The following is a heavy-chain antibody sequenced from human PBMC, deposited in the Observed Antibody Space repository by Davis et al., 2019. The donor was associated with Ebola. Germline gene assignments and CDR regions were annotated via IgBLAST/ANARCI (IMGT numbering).Heavy chain of an antibody. V-gene: IGHV3-23*01. CDR3: AKEGMKRGMDV. CDR1: GFTFSTYA. D-gene: IGHD6-13*01. CDR2: ISSGGGAP. J-gene: IGHJ6*02. Sequence: GESLKISCAASGFTFSTYAMGWVRQAPGKGLEWVSDISSGGGAPYYADSVKGRFTTFRDNPKNTLYLQMNSLRVEDTAVYFCAKEGMKRGMDVWGQGTMVTVSS.